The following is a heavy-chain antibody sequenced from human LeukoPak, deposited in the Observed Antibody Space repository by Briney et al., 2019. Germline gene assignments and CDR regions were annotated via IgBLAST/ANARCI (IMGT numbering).Heavy chain of an antibody. CDR3: AREGLVGVGYTGFDY. V-gene: IGHV3-74*01. CDR1: GFTFSSYW. J-gene: IGHJ4*02. D-gene: IGHD5-24*01. Sequence: GGSPRLSCAASGFTFSSYWMHWVRQAPGKGLVWVSRINSDGSSTSYADSVKGRFTISRDNAKNTLYLQMNSLRAEDTAVYYCAREGLVGVGYTGFDYWGQGTLVTVSS. CDR2: INSDGSST.